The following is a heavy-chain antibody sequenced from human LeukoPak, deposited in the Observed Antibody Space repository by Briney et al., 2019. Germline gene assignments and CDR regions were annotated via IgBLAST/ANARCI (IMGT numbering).Heavy chain of an antibody. D-gene: IGHD3-22*01. J-gene: IGHJ4*02. CDR1: GYTFTTYY. Sequence: ASVKVSCKASGYTFTTYYMHWVRQAPGQGLEWMGIINPSSGYTNSAQKFQGRVSMTRDTSTSTLYMELSSLRSEDTAVYYCARGGSSGFYPPGFWGQGTLVTVSS. V-gene: IGHV1-46*01. CDR3: ARGGSSGFYPPGF. CDR2: INPSSGYT.